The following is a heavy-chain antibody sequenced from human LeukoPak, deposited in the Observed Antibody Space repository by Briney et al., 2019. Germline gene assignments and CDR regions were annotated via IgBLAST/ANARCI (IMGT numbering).Heavy chain of an antibody. D-gene: IGHD6-13*01. CDR1: GLKFSNYW. J-gene: IGHJ5*02. Sequence: GGSLRLSCAASGLKFSNYWLTWVRQAPGKGLEWVANIKQDGSEQYYVDSVKGRFTISRDNAKNSLYLQMNSLRAEDTAVYYCARDPRSSSWQKVAAWFDPWGQGTLVTVSS. CDR2: IKQDGSEQ. CDR3: ARDPRSSSWQKVAAWFDP. V-gene: IGHV3-7*01.